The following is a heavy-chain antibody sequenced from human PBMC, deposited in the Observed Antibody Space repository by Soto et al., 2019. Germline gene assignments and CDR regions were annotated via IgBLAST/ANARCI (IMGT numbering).Heavy chain of an antibody. J-gene: IGHJ6*03. V-gene: IGHV1-18*01. CDR2: ISAYNGNT. D-gene: IGHD3-3*01. CDR1: GYTFTSYG. Sequence: QVQLVQSGAEVKKPGASVKVSCKASGYTFTSYGISWVRQTPGQGLEWMGWISAYNGNTNYAQKLQGRVTMTTDTSTSTAYMELRSLRSDDTAVYYCARDPEMHDFWSGYYLYYYYYMDVWGKGTTVTVSS. CDR3: ARDPEMHDFWSGYYLYYYYYMDV.